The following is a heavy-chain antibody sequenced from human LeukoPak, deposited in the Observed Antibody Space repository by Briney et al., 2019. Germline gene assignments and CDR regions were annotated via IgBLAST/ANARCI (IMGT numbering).Heavy chain of an antibody. Sequence: GGSLRLSCAASGFTFSSYSMNWVRQAPGKGLEWVSGISGSGAGTYYADSVKGRFTISRDNSKNTLYLQMNSLRAEDTAVYYCAKMVREFYTISYYFDYWGQGTLVTVSS. J-gene: IGHJ4*02. CDR3: AKMVREFYTISYYFDY. V-gene: IGHV3-23*01. D-gene: IGHD2-8*01. CDR2: ISGSGAGT. CDR1: GFTFSSYS.